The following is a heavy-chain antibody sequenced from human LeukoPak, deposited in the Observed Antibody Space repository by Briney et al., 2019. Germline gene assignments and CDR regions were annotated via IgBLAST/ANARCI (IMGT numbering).Heavy chain of an antibody. J-gene: IGHJ4*02. V-gene: IGHV4-4*07. D-gene: IGHD3-16*01. CDR2: IHPSGST. CDR1: GDSISSYY. CDR3: ARHGGSLRLSPFDY. Sequence: SETLSLTCTVSGDSISSYYWSWVRQPAGKGLEWIGRIHPSGSTNYNPSLKSRVTISVDTSKNQFSLKLSSVTAADTAVYYCARHGGSLRLSPFDYWGQGTLVTVSS.